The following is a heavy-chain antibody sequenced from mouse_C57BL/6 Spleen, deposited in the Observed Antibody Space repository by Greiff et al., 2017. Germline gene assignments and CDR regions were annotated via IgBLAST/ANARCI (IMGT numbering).Heavy chain of an antibody. V-gene: IGHV1-64*01. CDR3: AILHYYGSSPFDY. Sequence: QVQLQQPGAELVKPGASVKLSCKASGYTFTSYWMHWVKQRPGQGLEWIGMIRPNSGSTNYNEKFKSKATLTVDKSSSTAYMQLSSLTSEDSAVYYCAILHYYGSSPFDYWGQGTTLTVSS. CDR2: IRPNSGST. J-gene: IGHJ2*01. CDR1: GYTFTSYW. D-gene: IGHD1-1*01.